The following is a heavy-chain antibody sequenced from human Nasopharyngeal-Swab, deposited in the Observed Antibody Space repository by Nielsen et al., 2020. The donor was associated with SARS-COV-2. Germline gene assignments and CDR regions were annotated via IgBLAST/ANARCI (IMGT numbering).Heavy chain of an antibody. CDR2: IYYSRST. D-gene: IGHD6-19*01. Sequence: SETLSLTCTVSGGSISSSSYYWGWIRQPPGKGLEWIGSIYYSRSTYYNPSLKSRVTISVDTSKNQFSLKLSSVTAADTAVYYCARGYSSGWYPFDYWGQGTLVTVSS. J-gene: IGHJ4*02. CDR3: ARGYSSGWYPFDY. CDR1: GGSISSSSYY. V-gene: IGHV4-39*07.